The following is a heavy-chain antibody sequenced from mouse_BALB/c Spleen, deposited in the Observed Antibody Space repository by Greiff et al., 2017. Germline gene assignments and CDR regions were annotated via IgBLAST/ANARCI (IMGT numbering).Heavy chain of an antibody. CDR2: IYPGNSDT. D-gene: IGHD2-1*01. Sequence: EVQLQQSGTVLARPGASVKMSCKASGYSFTSYWMHWVKQRPGQGLEWIGAIYPGNSDTSYNQKFKGKAKLTAVTSASTAYMELSSLTNEDSAVYYCTRESYGNYGWFAYWGQGTLVTVSA. J-gene: IGHJ3*01. CDR3: TRESYGNYGWFAY. V-gene: IGHV1-5*01. CDR1: GYSFTSYW.